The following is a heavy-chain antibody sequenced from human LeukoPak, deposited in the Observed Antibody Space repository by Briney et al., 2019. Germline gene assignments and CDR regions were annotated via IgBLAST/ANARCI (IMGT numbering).Heavy chain of an antibody. CDR1: GYTFTSCN. D-gene: IGHD2-8*02. CDR2: INPSTGST. CDR3: ARDHTGWFDP. Sequence: EASVKVSCKASGYTFTSCNMHWVRQAPGQGLEWMGIINPSTGSTTYAQKFQDRVTMTRDTSTSTVYMELSSLRSEDTAVYYCARDHTGWFDPWGQGTLVTVSS. V-gene: IGHV1-46*01. J-gene: IGHJ5*02.